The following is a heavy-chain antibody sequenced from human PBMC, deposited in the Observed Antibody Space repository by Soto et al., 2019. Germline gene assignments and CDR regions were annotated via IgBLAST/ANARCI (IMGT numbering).Heavy chain of an antibody. CDR1: GGAISSGDYY. D-gene: IGHD3-10*01. Sequence: QVQLQESGPGLVKPSQTLSLTCTVSGGAISSGDYYWSSIRQPQGKGMERIGDISYSGSTYYRPSLNSRVTNSVDTSKNQVSLNLSSVTAADTAVYYCARRHHDLVGSNYASGSSYMDVWGQGTTVTVSS. V-gene: IGHV4-30-4*01. CDR2: ISYSGST. CDR3: ARRHHDLVGSNYASGSSYMDV. J-gene: IGHJ6*02.